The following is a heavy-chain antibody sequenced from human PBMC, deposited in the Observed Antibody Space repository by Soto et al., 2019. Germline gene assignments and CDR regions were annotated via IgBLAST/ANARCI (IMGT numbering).Heavy chain of an antibody. CDR1: GGTFSSYT. CDR2: IIPILGIA. D-gene: IGHD4-17*01. V-gene: IGHV1-69*02. Sequence: GASVKVSCKASGGTFSSYTISWVRQAPGQGLEWMGRIIPILGIADYAQKFQGRVTITADKSTSTAYMELSSLRSEDTAVYYCARSYGDFSHPFDYWGQGTLVTVS. J-gene: IGHJ4*02. CDR3: ARSYGDFSHPFDY.